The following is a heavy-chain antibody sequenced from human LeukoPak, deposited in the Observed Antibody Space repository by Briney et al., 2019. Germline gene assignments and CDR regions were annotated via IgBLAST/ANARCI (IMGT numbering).Heavy chain of an antibody. Sequence: SETLSLTCAVFGFPIGSGFSWAWIRQSPGKGLEWIASISYSATTYYKPSLESRLFISADTSNNQFSVRLTSVTAAGTAVYYCARVGAVPGIDPWGQGILVTVSS. CDR2: ISYSATT. D-gene: IGHD3-16*01. CDR1: GFPIGSGFS. CDR3: ARVGAVPGIDP. V-gene: IGHV4-38-2*01. J-gene: IGHJ5*02.